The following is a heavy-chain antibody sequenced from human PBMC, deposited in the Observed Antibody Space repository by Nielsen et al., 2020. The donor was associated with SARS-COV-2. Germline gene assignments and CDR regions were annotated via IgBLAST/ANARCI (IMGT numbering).Heavy chain of an antibody. CDR1: GGSFSGHY. CDR2: ITHAGTT. D-gene: IGHD6-13*01. J-gene: IGHJ4*02. CDR3: ARLIGYSTSSDY. Sequence: SETLSLTCAVYGGSFSGHYWSWIRQTPGKGLEWIGEITHAGTTNYNPSLQSRVAISLDKSKNMFSLRMNSITAADTGVYYCARLIGYSTSSDYWGQGTLVAVSS. V-gene: IGHV4-34*01.